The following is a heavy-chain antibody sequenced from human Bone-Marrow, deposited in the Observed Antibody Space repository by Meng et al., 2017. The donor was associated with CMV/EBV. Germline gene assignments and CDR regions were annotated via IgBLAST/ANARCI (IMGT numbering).Heavy chain of an antibody. CDR2: ISAYNGNT. Sequence: YTFTSYGISWVRQAPGQGLEWMGWISAYNGNTNYAQKLQGRVTMTTDTSTSTAYMELRSLRSDDTAVYYCARVIRNYYDSGGYYLDYWGQGTLVTVSS. D-gene: IGHD3-22*01. CDR1: YTFTSYG. J-gene: IGHJ4*02. V-gene: IGHV1-18*01. CDR3: ARVIRNYYDSGGYYLDY.